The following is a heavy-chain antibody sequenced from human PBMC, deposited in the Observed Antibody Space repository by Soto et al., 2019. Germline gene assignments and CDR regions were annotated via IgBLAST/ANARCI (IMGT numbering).Heavy chain of an antibody. V-gene: IGHV4-59*01. Sequence: PSETLSLTCTVSGGSISSYYWSWIRQPPGKGLEWIGYIYYSGSTNYNPSLKSRVTISVYTSKNQFSLKLSSVTAADTAVYYCASGSGYSSGWYFDYWGQGTLVTVSS. D-gene: IGHD6-19*01. CDR3: ASGSGYSSGWYFDY. J-gene: IGHJ4*02. CDR1: GGSISSYY. CDR2: IYYSGST.